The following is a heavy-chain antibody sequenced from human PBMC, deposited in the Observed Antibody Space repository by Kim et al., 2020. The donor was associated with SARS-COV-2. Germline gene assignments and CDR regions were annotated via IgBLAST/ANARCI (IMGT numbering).Heavy chain of an antibody. CDR2: ISSSSSYI. D-gene: IGHD3-22*01. CDR1: GFTFSSYS. V-gene: IGHV3-21*01. CDR3: ARVYYDSSGYRLNDY. J-gene: IGHJ4*02. Sequence: GGSLRLSCAASGFTFSSYSMNWVRQAPGKGLEWVSSISSSSSYIYYADSVKGRFTISRDNAKNSLYLQMNSLRAEDTAVYYCARVYYDSSGYRLNDYWGQGTLVTVSS.